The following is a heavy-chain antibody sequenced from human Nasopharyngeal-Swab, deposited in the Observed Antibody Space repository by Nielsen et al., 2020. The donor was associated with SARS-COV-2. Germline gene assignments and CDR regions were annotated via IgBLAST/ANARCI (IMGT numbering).Heavy chain of an antibody. J-gene: IGHJ6*02. Sequence: GESLKISCAASGFTFSSYAMNWVRQAPGKGLEWVSAISGSGAITYYADSVKGRFTISRDNSKNTLYLQMNSLRAEDTAVYYCAKDVSSSWYRGYYGMDVWGQGTTVTVSS. CDR1: GFTFSSYA. D-gene: IGHD6-13*01. V-gene: IGHV3-23*01. CDR3: AKDVSSSWYRGYYGMDV. CDR2: ISGSGAIT.